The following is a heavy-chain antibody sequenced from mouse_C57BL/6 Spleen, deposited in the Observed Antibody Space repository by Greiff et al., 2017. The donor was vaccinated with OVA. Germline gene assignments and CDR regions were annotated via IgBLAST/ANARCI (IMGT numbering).Heavy chain of an antibody. Sequence: QVHVKQPGAELVRPGSSVKLSCKASGYTFTSYWMDWVKQRPGQGLEWIGNIYPSDSETHYNQKFKDKATLTVDKSSSTAYMQLSSLTSEDSAVYYCARSDLLWSYWGQGTTLTVSS. V-gene: IGHV1-61*01. CDR3: ARSDLLWSY. CDR2: IYPSDSET. CDR1: GYTFTSYW. J-gene: IGHJ2*01. D-gene: IGHD2-1*01.